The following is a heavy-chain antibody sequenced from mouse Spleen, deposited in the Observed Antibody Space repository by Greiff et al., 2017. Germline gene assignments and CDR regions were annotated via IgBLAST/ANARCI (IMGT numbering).Heavy chain of an antibody. CDR2: ISYSGST. D-gene: IGHD1-1*01. CDR3: AREGNYYYGSSSFAY. J-gene: IGHJ3*01. V-gene: IGHV3-1*01. Sequence: EVKLVESGPGMVKPSQSLSLTCTVTGYSITSGYDWQWIRHFPGNKLEWMGYISYSGSTNYNPSLKSRISITHDTSKNHFFLKLNSVTTEDTATYYCAREGNYYYGSSSFAYWGQGTLVTVSA. CDR1: GYSITSGYD.